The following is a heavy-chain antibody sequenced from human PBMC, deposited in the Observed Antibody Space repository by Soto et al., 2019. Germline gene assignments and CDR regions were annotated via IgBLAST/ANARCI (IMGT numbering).Heavy chain of an antibody. J-gene: IGHJ4*02. Sequence: QVQLQQWGAGLLKPSETLSLTCAVYGGSFSGYYWSWIRQPPGKGLEWIGEINHSGSTNYNPSLKSRVSISVDTSKNQFSLKLSSVTAADTAVYYCARRAYSSSWPYWGQGTLVTDSS. CDR1: GGSFSGYY. CDR3: ARRAYSSSWPY. D-gene: IGHD6-13*01. CDR2: INHSGST. V-gene: IGHV4-34*01.